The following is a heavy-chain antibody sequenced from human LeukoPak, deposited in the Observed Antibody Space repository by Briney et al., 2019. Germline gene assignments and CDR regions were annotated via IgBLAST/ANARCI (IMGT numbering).Heavy chain of an antibody. D-gene: IGHD6-6*01. CDR2: VRASGVGT. CDR1: GFTFSDHV. Sequence: GGSLRLSCAASGFTFSDHVMSWVRQAPGKGLEWVSSVRASGVGTHYADSVKGRFTISRDNSKNMLYLQMNSLRAEDTAVYYCAKWKYSNSGIDDYWGQGTLVTVSS. V-gene: IGHV3-23*01. J-gene: IGHJ4*02. CDR3: AKWKYSNSGIDDY.